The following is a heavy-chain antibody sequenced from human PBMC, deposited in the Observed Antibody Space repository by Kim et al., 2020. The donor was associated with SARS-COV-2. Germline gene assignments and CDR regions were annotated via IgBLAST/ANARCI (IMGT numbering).Heavy chain of an antibody. D-gene: IGHD2-21*02. CDR2: IYSRGST. Sequence: SETLSLTCTVSGGSINGGSFYWAWIRQPPGKGLEWIGSIYSRGSTFYNPSLKSRVSMSVDTSKNQFSLKVTSVTAADTAVYFCAREAGTARPDWFDPGGQGIRVTVSS. CDR3: AREAGTARPDWFDP. V-gene: IGHV4-39*07. CDR1: GGSINGGSFY. J-gene: IGHJ5*02.